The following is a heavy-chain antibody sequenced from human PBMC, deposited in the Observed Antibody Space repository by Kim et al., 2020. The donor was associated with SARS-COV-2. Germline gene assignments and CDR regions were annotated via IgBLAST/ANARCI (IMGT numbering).Heavy chain of an antibody. D-gene: IGHD6-13*01. J-gene: IGHJ6*02. V-gene: IGHV4-34*01. CDR1: GGSFSGYY. CDR3: ARGADIAAAGTWSYYYYGMDV. Sequence: SETLSLTCAVYGGSFSGYYWSWIRQPPGKGLEWIGEINHSGSTNYNPSLKSRVTISVDTSKNQFSLKLSSVTAADTAVYYCARGADIAAAGTWSYYYYGMDVWGQGTTVTVSS. CDR2: INHSGST.